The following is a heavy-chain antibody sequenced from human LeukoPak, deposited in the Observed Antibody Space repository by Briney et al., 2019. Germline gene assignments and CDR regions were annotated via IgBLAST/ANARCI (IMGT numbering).Heavy chain of an antibody. D-gene: IGHD3-9*01. V-gene: IGHV4-34*01. CDR3: AREGSGGTIYYFDY. CDR2: IDHSGST. CDR1: GGSFSGYY. J-gene: IGHJ4*02. Sequence: SETLSLTCAVYGGSFSGYYWSWIRQPPGKGLEWIGEIDHSGSTNYNPSLKSRVTISVDTSKNQFSLKLSSVTAADTAVYYCAREGSGGTIYYFDYWGQGTLVTVSS.